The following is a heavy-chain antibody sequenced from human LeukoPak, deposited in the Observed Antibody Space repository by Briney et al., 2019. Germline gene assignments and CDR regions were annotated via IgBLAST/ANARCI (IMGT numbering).Heavy chain of an antibody. D-gene: IGHD6-19*01. CDR1: GGSFSGYY. CDR2: INHIGST. V-gene: IGHV4-34*01. J-gene: IGHJ4*02. CDR3: ARGHRTHSSGWYYFDY. Sequence: PSETLSLTCAVYGGSFSGYYWSWIRQPPGKGREWSGEINHIGSTNYNPSLKSRVTISVDTSKNQFSLKLSSVTAADTAVYYCARGHRTHSSGWYYFDYWGQGTLVTVSS.